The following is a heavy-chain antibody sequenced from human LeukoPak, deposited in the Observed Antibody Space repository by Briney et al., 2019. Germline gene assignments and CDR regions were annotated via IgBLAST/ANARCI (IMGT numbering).Heavy chain of an antibody. CDR2: IYHSGST. V-gene: IGHV4-30-2*01. Sequence: SQTLSLTCAVSGGSISSGGYSWSWIRQPPGKGLEWIRYIYHSGSTYYNPSLKSRVTISVDRSKNQFSLKLSSVTAADTAVYYCARGSQEPNWFDPWGQGTLVTVSS. CDR3: ARGSQEPNWFDP. CDR1: GGSISSGGYS. D-gene: IGHD1-26*01. J-gene: IGHJ5*02.